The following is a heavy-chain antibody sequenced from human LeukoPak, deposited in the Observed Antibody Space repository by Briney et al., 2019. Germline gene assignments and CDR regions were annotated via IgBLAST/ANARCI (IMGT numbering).Heavy chain of an antibody. CDR2: INSDGSST. J-gene: IGHJ6*02. CDR1: GFTFSSYW. V-gene: IGHV3-74*01. CDR3: AKPLGYYDILTGYSTHYYGMDV. D-gene: IGHD3-9*01. Sequence: GGSLRLSCAASGFTFSSYWMHWVRQAPGKGLVWVSRINSDGSSTSYADSVKGRFTISRDNSKNTLYLQMNSLRAEDTAVYYCAKPLGYYDILTGYSTHYYGMDVWGQGTTVTVSS.